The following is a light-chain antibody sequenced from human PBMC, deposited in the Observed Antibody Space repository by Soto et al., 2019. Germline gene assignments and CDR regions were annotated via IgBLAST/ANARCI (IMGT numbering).Light chain of an antibody. CDR3: QSYDSNNHVV. J-gene: IGLJ2*01. CDR1: GGSIASNY. Sequence: NFMLTQPHSVSESPGETVTISCTRTGGSIASNYVQWYQQRPGSAPSTVIYVFDQRPSGVPDRFSGSIDRSSNSASLTISGLKTEDEADYYCQSYDSNNHVVLGGGTKLTVL. V-gene: IGLV6-57*04. CDR2: VFD.